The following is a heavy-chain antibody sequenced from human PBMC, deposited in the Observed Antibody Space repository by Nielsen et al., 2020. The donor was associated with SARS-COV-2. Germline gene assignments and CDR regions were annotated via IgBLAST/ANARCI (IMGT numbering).Heavy chain of an antibody. D-gene: IGHD1-26*01. V-gene: IGHV3-23*01. J-gene: IGHJ6*02. CDR3: VKWVELDFGYYYYGMDV. CDR2: IKRSGGST. Sequence: GESLKISCAASGFTFDNYAMTWVRQAPGKGLEWVSVIKRSGGSTYYADSVKGRFTISRDNSRNTLYLQMNSLRVEDTAVYYCVKWVELDFGYYYYGMDVCGQGTTVAVSS. CDR1: GFTFDNYA.